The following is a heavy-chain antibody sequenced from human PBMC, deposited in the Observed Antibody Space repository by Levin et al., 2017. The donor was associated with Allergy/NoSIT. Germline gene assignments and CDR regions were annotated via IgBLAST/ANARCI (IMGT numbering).Heavy chain of an antibody. CDR1: GFTFSSYA. Sequence: GESLKISCAASGFTFSSYAMHWVRQAPGKGLEWVAVISYDGSNKYYADSVKGRFTISRDNSKNTLYLQMNSLRAEDTAVYYCAREYYFDYWGQGTLVTVSS. V-gene: IGHV3-30-3*01. CDR3: AREYYFDY. CDR2: ISYDGSNK. J-gene: IGHJ4*02.